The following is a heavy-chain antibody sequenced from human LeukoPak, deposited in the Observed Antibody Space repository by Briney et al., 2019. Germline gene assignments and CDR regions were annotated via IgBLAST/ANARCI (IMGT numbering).Heavy chain of an antibody. V-gene: IGHV3-23*01. CDR1: GLTFSTYA. CDR3: VANMYNYMDV. D-gene: IGHD2-2*01. Sequence: PGGSLRLSSAVSGLTFSTYAMSWVRQAPGRGLEWVSSISGNGATTYYADSVKGRFTISRDNSKNTAFLQMNGLRAGDTAVYYAVANMYNYMDVWGKGTTVTVSS. CDR2: ISGNGATT. J-gene: IGHJ6*03.